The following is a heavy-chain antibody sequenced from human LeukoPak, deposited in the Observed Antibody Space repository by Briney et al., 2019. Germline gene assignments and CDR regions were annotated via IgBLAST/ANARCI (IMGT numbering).Heavy chain of an antibody. D-gene: IGHD3-9*01. CDR1: GSYFGTSA. CDR3: AKINCSGDICYAYFDL. V-gene: IGHV3-23*01. J-gene: IGHJ4*02. CDR2: ISAGGTNV. Sequence: PGGSLRLSCRGSGSYFGTSAMTWVRQAPGKGLEWVSAISAGGTNVYYADSVEGGFTISRDNFEDTLYLETDSLRVEDTATYFCAKINCSGDICYAYFDLWGQGTLVTVSS.